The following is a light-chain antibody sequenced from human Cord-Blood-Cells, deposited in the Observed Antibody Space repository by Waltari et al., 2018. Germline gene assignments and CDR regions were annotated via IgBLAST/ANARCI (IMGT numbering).Light chain of an antibody. CDR2: YDD. Sequence: QSVLTQPPSVSEAPRQRVTISCSGSSSNIGNNAVNWYQQLPGKAPKLLIYYDDLLPPGVSNRFAVSKSGTAASLAISGLQSEDEADYCCAAWDDSLNGWVFGGGTKLTVL. CDR3: AAWDDSLNGWV. J-gene: IGLJ3*02. V-gene: IGLV1-36*01. CDR1: SSNIGNNA.